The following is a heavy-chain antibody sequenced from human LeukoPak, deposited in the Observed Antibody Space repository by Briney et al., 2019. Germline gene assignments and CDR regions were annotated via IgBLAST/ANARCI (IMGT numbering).Heavy chain of an antibody. V-gene: IGHV3-74*03. Sequence: HGGSLRLSCAASGFTFSSYWMHWVRQAPGKGLVWVSGTNTDGSSTMYADSVKGRFTIARDNAKNTLYLQMNSLRAEDTAVYYCARDPGGIAVPGLGFAFDIWGQGTMVTVSS. J-gene: IGHJ3*02. CDR2: TNTDGSST. D-gene: IGHD6-19*01. CDR1: GFTFSSYW. CDR3: ARDPGGIAVPGLGFAFDI.